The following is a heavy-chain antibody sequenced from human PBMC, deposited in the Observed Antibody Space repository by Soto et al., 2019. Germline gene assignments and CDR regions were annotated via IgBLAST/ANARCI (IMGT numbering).Heavy chain of an antibody. CDR1: GFTFSSYA. CDR3: YGLNLITAAGTQANWFDP. J-gene: IGHJ5*02. D-gene: IGHD6-13*01. Sequence: QVQLVESGGGVVQPGRSLRLSCAASGFTFSSYAMHWVRQAPGKGLEWVAVISYDGSNKYYADSVKGRFTISRDNSKNTLYLQMNSLRAEDTAVYYCYGLNLITAAGTQANWFDPWGQGTLVTVSS. CDR2: ISYDGSNK. V-gene: IGHV3-30-3*01.